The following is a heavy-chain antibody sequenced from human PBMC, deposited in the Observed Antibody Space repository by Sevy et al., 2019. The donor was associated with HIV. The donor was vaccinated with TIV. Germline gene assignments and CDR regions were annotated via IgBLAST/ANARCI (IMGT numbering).Heavy chain of an antibody. CDR1: GFTFSTYG. D-gene: IGHD6-19*01. CDR2: ISSTSSYI. CDR3: ARDYNSGWRKFNLFDP. V-gene: IGHV3-21*01. J-gene: IGHJ5*02. Sequence: GGSLRLSCAASGFTFSTYGMNWVRQAPGKGLEWVSSISSTSSYIDYAYSVKGGFTISRDNAKNSLYLQMNNLRAEDTALYYCARDYNSGWRKFNLFDPWGQGTLVTVSS.